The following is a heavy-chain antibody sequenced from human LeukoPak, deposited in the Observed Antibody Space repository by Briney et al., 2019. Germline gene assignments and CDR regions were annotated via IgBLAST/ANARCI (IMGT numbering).Heavy chain of an antibody. Sequence: SETLSLTCAVYGGSFSGYYWSWIRQPPGKGLEWIGEINHSGSTNYNPSLKSRVTISVDTSKNQFSLKLSSVTAADTAVYYCARGGGWGNWNDAVDYWGQGTLVAVSS. D-gene: IGHD1-1*01. J-gene: IGHJ4*02. CDR1: GGSFSGYY. CDR3: ARGGGWGNWNDAVDY. CDR2: INHSGST. V-gene: IGHV4-34*01.